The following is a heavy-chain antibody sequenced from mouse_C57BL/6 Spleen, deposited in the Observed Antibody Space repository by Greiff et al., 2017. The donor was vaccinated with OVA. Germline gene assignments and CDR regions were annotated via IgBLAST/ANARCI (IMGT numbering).Heavy chain of an antibody. CDR2: IDPSDSET. J-gene: IGHJ2*01. V-gene: IGHV1-52*01. CDR3: ARRANWDVFDY. CDR1: GYTFTSYW. Sequence: QVQLQQSGAELVRPGSSVKLSCKASGYTFTSYWMHWVKQRPIQGLEWIGNIDPSDSETHYNQKFKDKATLTVDKSSSTAYMQLSSLTSEDSAVYYCARRANWDVFDYWGQGTTLTVSS. D-gene: IGHD4-1*01.